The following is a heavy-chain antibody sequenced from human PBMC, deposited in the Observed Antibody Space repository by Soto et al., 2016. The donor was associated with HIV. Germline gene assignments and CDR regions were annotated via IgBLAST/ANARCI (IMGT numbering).Heavy chain of an antibody. CDR3: ARAGAAAAFNWFDP. CDR1: GFTFSSYS. D-gene: IGHD6-13*01. J-gene: IGHJ5*02. CDR2: ISSSSSTI. V-gene: IGHV3-48*04. Sequence: EVQLVESGGGLVQPGGSLRLSCAASGFTFSSYSMNWVRQAPGKGLEWVSYISSSSSTIYYADSVKGRFTISRDNAKNSLYPQMNSLRAEDTAVYYCARAGAAAAFNWFDPVGPGNPGHRLL.